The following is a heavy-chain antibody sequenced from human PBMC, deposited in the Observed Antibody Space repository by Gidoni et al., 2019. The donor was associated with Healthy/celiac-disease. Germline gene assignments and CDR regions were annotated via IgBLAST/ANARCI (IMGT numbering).Heavy chain of an antibody. Sequence: EVQLLESGGGLVQPGGSLRLSWPASGFTFSSYAMSWVRQPPGKGLGWVSAISGSGGSTYYADSVKGRFTISRDNSKNTLYLQMNSLRAEDTAVYYCAKVGIAAAGTHHYYYGMDVWGQGTTVTVSS. V-gene: IGHV3-23*01. J-gene: IGHJ6*02. D-gene: IGHD6-13*01. CDR1: GFTFSSYA. CDR3: AKVGIAAAGTHHYYYGMDV. CDR2: ISGSGGST.